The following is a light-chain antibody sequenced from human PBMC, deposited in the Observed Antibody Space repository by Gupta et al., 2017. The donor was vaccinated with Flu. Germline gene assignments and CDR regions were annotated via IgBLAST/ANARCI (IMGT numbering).Light chain of an antibody. CDR2: EVT. Sequence: SNDIGAHTPVAWLQQHPGEVPKLLIYEVTTRPSGVFDHFSGDKSDDTASLTISGLQSEDEADYYCGSYTRNSTPYVFGTGTTVTVL. V-gene: IGLV2-14*01. J-gene: IGLJ1*01. CDR1: SNDIGAHTP. CDR3: GSYTRNSTPYV.